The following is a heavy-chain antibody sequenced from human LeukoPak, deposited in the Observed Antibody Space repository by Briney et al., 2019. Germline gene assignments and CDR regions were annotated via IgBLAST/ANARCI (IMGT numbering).Heavy chain of an antibody. D-gene: IGHD2-15*01. CDR1: GFTFSSYW. CDR3: ARGPVIVVVSGWFDP. CDR2: IKQDGSEK. Sequence: GGSLRLSCAASGFTFSSYWMSWVRQAPGKGLEWVANIKQDGSEKYYVDSVKGRFTISRDNAKNSLYLQMNSLRAEDTAVYYCARGPVIVVVSGWFDPWGQGTLVTVSS. J-gene: IGHJ5*02. V-gene: IGHV3-7*01.